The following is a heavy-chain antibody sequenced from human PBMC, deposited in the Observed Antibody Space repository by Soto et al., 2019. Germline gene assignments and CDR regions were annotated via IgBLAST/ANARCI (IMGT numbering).Heavy chain of an antibody. CDR2: IIPVFGRA. Sequence: QVQLVQSGAEVKKPGSSVKVSCKASGGAFRTYTFSWVRQAPGQGLEWMGGIIPVFGRANYAPKFEGRVTITADEVTTTIYMEVSCLKFDDTAVFYCAGFGGDVVVVPAAALEYWGQGTLVTVSS. CDR1: GGAFRTYT. D-gene: IGHD2-2*01. V-gene: IGHV1-69*01. CDR3: AGFGGDVVVVPAAALEY. J-gene: IGHJ4*02.